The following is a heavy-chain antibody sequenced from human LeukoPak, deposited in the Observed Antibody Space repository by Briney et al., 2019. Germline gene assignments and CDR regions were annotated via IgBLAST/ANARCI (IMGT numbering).Heavy chain of an antibody. Sequence: GGSLRLSCAASGFTFSTYWTHWVRQAPGKGLVWVSRISSDGSITSYADSVKGRFTISRDNSKNTLYLQMNSLRVEDTAVYYCAKASGYSSGYDAFHVWGQGTMVTVSS. CDR3: AKASGYSSGYDAFHV. CDR2: ISSDGSIT. J-gene: IGHJ3*01. D-gene: IGHD6-19*01. V-gene: IGHV3-74*01. CDR1: GFTFSTYW.